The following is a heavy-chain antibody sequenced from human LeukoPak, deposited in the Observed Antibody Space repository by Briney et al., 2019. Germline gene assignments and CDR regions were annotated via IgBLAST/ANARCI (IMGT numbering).Heavy chain of an antibody. V-gene: IGHV1-69*13. D-gene: IGHD3-22*01. Sequence: ASVKVSCKASGGTFSSYAISWVRQAPGQGLEWMGGIIPIFGTANYAQKFQGRVMITADESTSTAYMELSSLRSEDTAVYYCARGAYYYDSSGYYYFDYWGQGTLVTVSS. CDR3: ARGAYYYDSSGYYYFDY. CDR1: GGTFSSYA. J-gene: IGHJ4*02. CDR2: IIPIFGTA.